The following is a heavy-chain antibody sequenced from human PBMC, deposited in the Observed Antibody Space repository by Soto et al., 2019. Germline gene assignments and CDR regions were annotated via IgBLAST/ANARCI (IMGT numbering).Heavy chain of an antibody. CDR1: GFTFSSYA. CDR3: ARDFHAETY. CDR2: ISRDASNK. Sequence: QVQLVESGGAVVQPEGSLRLSCTASGFTFSSYAIHWVRQAPGKGLQWVAVISRDASNKYYADSVKGRFTISRDNSKNTLYLQMNSLRAEDTAVYFCARDFHAETYWGQGTPVTVSS. J-gene: IGHJ4*02. V-gene: IGHV3-30-3*01.